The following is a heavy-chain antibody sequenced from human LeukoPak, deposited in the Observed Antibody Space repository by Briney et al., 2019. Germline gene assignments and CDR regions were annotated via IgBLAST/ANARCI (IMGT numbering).Heavy chain of an antibody. CDR1: GRSISSYY. Sequence: PSDTLSLTCTVSGRSISSYYWSWIRQPPGKGLEWVGYIYYSESTNYKHPLQSRVTISVATSKKQFSLKLSSVTAADTAVYYCARVGFALQIDYWGQGTLVTVSS. D-gene: IGHD1-26*01. CDR3: ARVGFALQIDY. CDR2: IYYSEST. V-gene: IGHV4-59*07. J-gene: IGHJ4*02.